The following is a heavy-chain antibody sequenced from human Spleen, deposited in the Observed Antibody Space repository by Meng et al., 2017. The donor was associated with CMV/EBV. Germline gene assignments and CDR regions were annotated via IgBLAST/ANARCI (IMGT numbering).Heavy chain of an antibody. CDR3: ARDSRGLLYLGSVDY. D-gene: IGHD2-2*02. CDR1: GFTVSSNY. J-gene: IGHJ4*02. CDR2: ISSSSSYI. V-gene: IGHV3-21*01. Sequence: GESLKISCAASGFTVSSNYMSWVRQAPGKGLEWVSSISSSSSYIYYADSVKGRFTISRDNAKNSLYLQMNSLRAEDTAVYYCARDSRGLLYLGSVDYWGQGTLVTVSS.